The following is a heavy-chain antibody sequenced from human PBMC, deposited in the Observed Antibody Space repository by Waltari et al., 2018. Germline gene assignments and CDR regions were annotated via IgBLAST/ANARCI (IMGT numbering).Heavy chain of an antibody. CDR1: NGSISRYY. D-gene: IGHD3-10*01. Sequence: QVQLQESGPGLVKSSETLSLTCTVSNGSISRYYWSWIRQPAGTGLAWIGRIPGSGNTNSNPSRKSRVAMSVDTSKNQFSLKGYSVTAADTAVYYCARESILSGFYYGSGRFDYWGQGTLVTVSS. V-gene: IGHV4-4*07. CDR2: IPGSGNT. J-gene: IGHJ4*02. CDR3: ARESILSGFYYGSGRFDY.